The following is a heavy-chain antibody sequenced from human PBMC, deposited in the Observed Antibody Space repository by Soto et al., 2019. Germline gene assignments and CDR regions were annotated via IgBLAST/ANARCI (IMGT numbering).Heavy chain of an antibody. CDR1: GFTVSSNY. Sequence: XGALKVSFEASGFTVSSNYMSWVCQAPGKGLEWVSVIYSGGSTYYADSVKGRFTISRDNSKNTLYLQMNSLRADDTAVYYCARADKDYYYGMDAWGQGPTVTVSS. CDR3: ARADKDYYYGMDA. V-gene: IGHV3-53*01. J-gene: IGHJ6*02. CDR2: IYSGGST.